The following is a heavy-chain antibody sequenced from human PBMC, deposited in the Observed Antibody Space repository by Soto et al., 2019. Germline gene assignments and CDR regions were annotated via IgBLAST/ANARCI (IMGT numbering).Heavy chain of an antibody. Sequence: GGSLRLSCAASGFTFSGSAMHWVRQASGKGLEWVGRIRSKANSYATAYAASVKGRFTISRDDSKNTAYLQMNSLKTEDTAVYYCTSGEIRPGFDPWGQGTLVTVSS. CDR3: TSGEIRPGFDP. CDR2: IRSKANSYAT. CDR1: GFTFSGSA. V-gene: IGHV3-73*01. J-gene: IGHJ5*02.